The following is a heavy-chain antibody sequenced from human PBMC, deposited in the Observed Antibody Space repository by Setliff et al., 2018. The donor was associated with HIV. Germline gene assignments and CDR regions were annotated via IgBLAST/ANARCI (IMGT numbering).Heavy chain of an antibody. D-gene: IGHD3-10*01. V-gene: IGHV4-31*03. Sequence: PSETLSLTCTVSGGSISSSGDYWSWVRQHPGKGLEWIGYIYYTGSTYSNPSLQSRVRISVDTSKDQFSLRLSSVTAADTAVYYCARYGEFHYYYYYYMDVWGKGTTVTVSS. CDR3: ARYGEFHYYYYYYMDV. CDR1: GGSISSSGDY. CDR2: IYYTGST. J-gene: IGHJ6*03.